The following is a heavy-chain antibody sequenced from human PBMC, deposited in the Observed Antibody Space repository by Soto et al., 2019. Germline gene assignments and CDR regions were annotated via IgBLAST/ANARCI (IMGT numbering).Heavy chain of an antibody. CDR3: ASYTPPPAY. D-gene: IGHD2-2*02. Sequence: QVQLVLSGAEVKKRGASVKVSCKTSGYTFTSYHISWVRQAPGQGLEWMGWISGYNNNTNYAQKFQGRVTRTTDTVASTAYQELRSLRSEDTAVYYCASYTPPPAYWGQGTLVTVSS. CDR1: GYTFTSYH. J-gene: IGHJ4*02. CDR2: ISGYNNNT. V-gene: IGHV1-18*01.